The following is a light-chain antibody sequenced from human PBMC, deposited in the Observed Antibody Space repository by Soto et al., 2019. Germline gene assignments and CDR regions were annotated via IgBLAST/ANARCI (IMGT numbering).Light chain of an antibody. J-gene: IGKJ4*01. V-gene: IGKV3D-15*01. Sequence: EIVMTQSPATLSVSPGDRVTLSCRASQNIDNNLAWYQQRPGQPPRLPIYGASTRANGIPARFSGSGSGTEFTLTISSLQSEDFAVYCCQQYNNWPPLTFGGGTKVEIK. CDR3: QQYNNWPPLT. CDR1: QNIDNN. CDR2: GAS.